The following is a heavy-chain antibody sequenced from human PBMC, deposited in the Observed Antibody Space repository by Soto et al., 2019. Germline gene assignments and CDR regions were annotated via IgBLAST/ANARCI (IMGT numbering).Heavy chain of an antibody. V-gene: IGHV1-18*04. Sequence: VQLVQSGAEVKKPGASVKVTCKASGYSFTHYGISWVRQAPGQGLEWMGWLSLYNGNTNYAQDFQGRVTMTADASTTTAYMELRSLRPDDTAVYYCARIGYGVKLLDNWGQGTLVIVSS. CDR3: ARIGYGVKLLDN. D-gene: IGHD4-17*01. CDR1: GYSFTHYG. CDR2: LSLYNGNT. J-gene: IGHJ4*02.